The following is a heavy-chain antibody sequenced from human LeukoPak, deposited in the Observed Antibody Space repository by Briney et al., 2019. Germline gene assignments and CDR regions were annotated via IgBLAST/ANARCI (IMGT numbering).Heavy chain of an antibody. D-gene: IGHD3-3*01. Sequence: PGGSLRLSCAASGFTFSSYTMSWVRRAPGKGLEWVSAHTASAGRTYYADSVKGRFTISRDSSKNTLYLQMNSLRAEDTAVYYCAKDRNYDFWSGYPAIWGQGTMVTVSS. CDR3: AKDRNYDFWSGYPAI. CDR1: GFTFSSYT. V-gene: IGHV3-23*01. CDR2: HTASAGRT. J-gene: IGHJ3*02.